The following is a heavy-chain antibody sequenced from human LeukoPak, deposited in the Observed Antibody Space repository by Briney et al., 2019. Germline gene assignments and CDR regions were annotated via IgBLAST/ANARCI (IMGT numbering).Heavy chain of an antibody. V-gene: IGHV3-11*01. CDR1: GFTFSDYY. D-gene: IGHD5-18*01. CDR2: ISSSGGTI. CDR3: AKRIQSAMATGY. J-gene: IGHJ4*02. Sequence: PGGSLRLSCAASGFTFSDYYMSWIRQAPGKGLEWISYISSSGGTIYYADSVKGRFTISRDNSKNTLYLQMNSLRAEDTAVYYCAKRIQSAMATGYWGQGTLVTVSS.